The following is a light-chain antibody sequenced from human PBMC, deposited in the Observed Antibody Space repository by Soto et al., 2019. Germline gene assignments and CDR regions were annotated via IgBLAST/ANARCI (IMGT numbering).Light chain of an antibody. CDR1: QRVSSSQ. Sequence: EIVLPQSPGTLSLSPGERATLSCRASQRVSSSQLAWYQQNPGQAPKVLIYRASIRATGIPDRFSGSGSGTDFTLTISSLEPEEFAVYYGQKRSNWPITFGQGTRLEIK. V-gene: IGKV3D-20*02. CDR3: QKRSNWPIT. J-gene: IGKJ5*01. CDR2: RAS.